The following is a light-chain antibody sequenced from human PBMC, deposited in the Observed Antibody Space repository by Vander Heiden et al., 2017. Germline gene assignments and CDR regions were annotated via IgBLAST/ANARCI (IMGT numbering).Light chain of an antibody. CDR3: TSWYDRLSGPV. Sequence: QSVLTQPPSASGTPGQTVTISCSGSRTSIGTNPVNWYHHHPGTAPKLIIYSDRHRPSGVPDRFSGSKSGTSASLAISVLQSEDEGYYFCTSWYDRLSGPVLGGGTKLTVL. V-gene: IGLV1-44*01. CDR1: RTSIGTNP. J-gene: IGLJ3*02. CDR2: SDR.